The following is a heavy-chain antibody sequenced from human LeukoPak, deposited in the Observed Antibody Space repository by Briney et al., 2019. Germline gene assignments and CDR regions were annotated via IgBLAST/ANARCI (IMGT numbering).Heavy chain of an antibody. CDR2: INPNSGGT. CDR1: GYTFTGYY. V-gene: IGHV1-2*02. D-gene: IGHD3-22*01. CDR3: ARGRTPYYYDSSGNDY. Sequence: ASVKVSSKASGYTFTGYYMHWVRQAPGQGLEWMGWINPNSGGTNYAQKFQGRVTMTRDTSISTAYMELSRLRSDDTAVYYCARGRTPYYYDSSGNDYWGQGTLVTVSS. J-gene: IGHJ4*02.